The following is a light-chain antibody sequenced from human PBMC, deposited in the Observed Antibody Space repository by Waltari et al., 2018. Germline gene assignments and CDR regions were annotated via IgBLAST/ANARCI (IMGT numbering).Light chain of an antibody. Sequence: QSALTQPASVSGSPGQSIPISCTGTSSDVGNYKIVHCYQQHPGKAPKLIIYEVSQRPSGVSNRFSGSKSGTTASLTISGLQAEDEADFYCCSYAGSGSSVVFGGGTKLTVL. CDR3: CSYAGSGSSVV. CDR2: EVS. J-gene: IGLJ2*01. V-gene: IGLV2-23*02. CDR1: SSDVGNYKI.